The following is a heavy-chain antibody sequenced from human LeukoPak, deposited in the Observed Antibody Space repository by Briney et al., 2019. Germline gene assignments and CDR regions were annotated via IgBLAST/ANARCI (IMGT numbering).Heavy chain of an antibody. CDR2: IRRSGST. D-gene: IGHD3-3*01. J-gene: IGHJ5*02. V-gene: IGHV4-61*02. CDR1: GGSISSGSYY. Sequence: PSETLSLTCTVSGGSISSGSYYWSWIRQPAGKGLEWIVRIRRSGSTAYNPSVKSRVTISVDTSKNQFSLKLNSVTAADTAVYYCARGGFLVQNHFDPWGQGTLVTVSS. CDR3: ARGGFLVQNHFDP.